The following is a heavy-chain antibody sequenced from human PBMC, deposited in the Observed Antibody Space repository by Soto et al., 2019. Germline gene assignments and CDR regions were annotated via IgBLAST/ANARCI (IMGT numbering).Heavy chain of an antibody. D-gene: IGHD3-22*01. CDR1: DGSVSSGSYY. J-gene: IGHJ6*02. CDR2: IYYSGST. Sequence: SETLSLTCTVSDGSVSSGSYYWSWIRQPPGKGLEWIGYIYYSGSTNYNPSLKSRVTISVDTSKNQFSLKLSSVTAADTAVYYCASSTYYYDSSGYSGKSYYYYGMDVWGQGTTVTVSS. V-gene: IGHV4-61*01. CDR3: ASSTYYYDSSGYSGKSYYYYGMDV.